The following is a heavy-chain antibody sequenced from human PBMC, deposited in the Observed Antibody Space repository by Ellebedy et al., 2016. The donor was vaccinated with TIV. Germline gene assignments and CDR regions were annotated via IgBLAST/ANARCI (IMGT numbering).Heavy chain of an antibody. V-gene: IGHV3-11*06. CDR3: ARILDWFDP. CDR2: ISTSSNYT. J-gene: IGHJ5*02. D-gene: IGHD2/OR15-2a*01. CDR1: GFTFSDYY. Sequence: PGGSLRLSCAASGFTFSDYYMSWTRQAPRKGLEWLSYISTSSNYTNYADSVKGRFTISRDNAKNSLYLQMNSLRAEDTAVYYCARILDWFDPWGQGTLVTVSS.